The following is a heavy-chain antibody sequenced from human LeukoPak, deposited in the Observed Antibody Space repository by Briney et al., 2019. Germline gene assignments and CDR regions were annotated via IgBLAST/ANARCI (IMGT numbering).Heavy chain of an antibody. D-gene: IGHD1-26*01. CDR2: INPNSGGT. Sequence: ASVKVSCKASGYTFTGYYIHWVRQAPGQGLEWMGWINPNSGGTNYAQKFQGRVTMTRDTSISTAYMELSRLRSDDTAVYYCAREWYSGNPRRDYYYGMDVWGQGTTVTVSS. J-gene: IGHJ6*02. CDR1: GYTFTGYY. CDR3: AREWYSGNPRRDYYYGMDV. V-gene: IGHV1-2*02.